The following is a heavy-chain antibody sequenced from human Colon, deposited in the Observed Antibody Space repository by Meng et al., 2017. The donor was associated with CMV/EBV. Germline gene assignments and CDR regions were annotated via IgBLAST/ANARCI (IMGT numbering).Heavy chain of an antibody. CDR2: IKSKAAGGTT. Sequence: GESLKISCAASGFTFSNTWMSWFRQAPNKGLEWVSRIKSKAAGGTTDFVAPVKGRFTISRDDSKNTLYLQVNSLKTEDTAVYYCTADVPEAGKGELDYWGQGTLVTVSS. CDR1: GFTFSNTW. D-gene: IGHD6-19*01. V-gene: IGHV3-15*01. J-gene: IGHJ4*02. CDR3: TADVPEAGKGELDY.